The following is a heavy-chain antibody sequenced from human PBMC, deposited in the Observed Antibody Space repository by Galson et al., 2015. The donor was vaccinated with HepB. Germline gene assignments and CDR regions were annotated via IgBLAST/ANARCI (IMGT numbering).Heavy chain of an antibody. CDR2: MSYDGGNK. J-gene: IGHJ4*02. CDR3: ARGGVDRGYFDFDY. Sequence: SLRLSCAASGFSFSNYAMHWVRQAPGKGLEWVASMSYDGGNKYSADSVKGRFTISRDNSKNTLYLQMNSLRTEDTVLCYCARGGVDRGYFDFDYWGQGTLVTLSS. V-gene: IGHV3-30-3*01. CDR1: GFSFSNYA. D-gene: IGHD3-22*01.